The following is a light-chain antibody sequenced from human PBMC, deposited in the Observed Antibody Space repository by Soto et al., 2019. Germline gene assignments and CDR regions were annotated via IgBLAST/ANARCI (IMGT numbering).Light chain of an antibody. V-gene: IGKV3-20*01. J-gene: IGKJ5*01. CDR3: QQYGSTPPIS. CDR2: GAA. Sequence: VLTQSPDTLSLSPRETANRSCRVSQYITSTYLAWYQQKPGEAPRLLIFGAASRVTGMPDRFTGSGSGTDFTLTISRLQPEDFAVYYCQQYGSTPPISFGHGTRLEIK. CDR1: QYITSTY.